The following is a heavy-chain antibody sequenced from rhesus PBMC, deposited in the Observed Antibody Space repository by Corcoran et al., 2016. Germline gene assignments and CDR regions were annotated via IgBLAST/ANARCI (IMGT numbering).Heavy chain of an antibody. CDR1: GASIRSNY. D-gene: IGHD3-16*01. CDR3: ARGTYYYSGSYYYVYYFDY. Sequence: QVQLQESGPGLVKPSETLPLTCAVSGASIRSNYWSWIRQAQGKGLAWMGRIYGSGGSTDSNPSLKSRVTISIDTSKNQFSLKLSSVTAADTAVYYCARGTYYYSGSYYYVYYFDYWGQGVLVTVSS. J-gene: IGHJ4*01. V-gene: IGHV4S2*01. CDR2: IYGSGGST.